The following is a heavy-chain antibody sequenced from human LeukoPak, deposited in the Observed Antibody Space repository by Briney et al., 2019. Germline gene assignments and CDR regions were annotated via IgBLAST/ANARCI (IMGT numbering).Heavy chain of an antibody. Sequence: ASVKVSCKASGYTFTGYYMHWVRQAPGQGLEWMGRINPNSGGTNYAQKFQGRVTMTRDTSISTAYMELSRLRSDDTAVYYRAILEGSYYYDSSGEGDAFDIWGQGTMVTVSS. CDR2: INPNSGGT. CDR3: AILEGSYYYDSSGEGDAFDI. V-gene: IGHV1-2*06. J-gene: IGHJ3*02. CDR1: GYTFTGYY. D-gene: IGHD3-22*01.